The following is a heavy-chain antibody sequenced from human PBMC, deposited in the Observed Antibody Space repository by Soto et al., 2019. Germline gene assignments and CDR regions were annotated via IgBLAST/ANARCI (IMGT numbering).Heavy chain of an antibody. D-gene: IGHD5-12*01. V-gene: IGHV4-31*03. CDR3: ARVDSGYDLPYFDY. Sequence: QVQLQESGPGLVKPSQTLSLTCTVSGGSISSGGYYWSWIRQHPGKGLEWIGYIYYSGSTYYNPPLKSRVTISVDTSKNQFSLKLSSVTAADTAVYYCARVDSGYDLPYFDYWGQGTLVTVSS. CDR2: IYYSGST. CDR1: GGSISSGGYY. J-gene: IGHJ4*02.